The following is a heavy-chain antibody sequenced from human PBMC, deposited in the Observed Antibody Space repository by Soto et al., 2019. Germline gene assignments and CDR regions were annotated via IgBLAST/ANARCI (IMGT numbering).Heavy chain of an antibody. CDR2: INPNSGGI. CDR3: ARGIAVAAPDS. D-gene: IGHD6-19*01. CDR1: GYPFTGYY. Sequence: XSVKGSCKASGYPFTGYYMHWVRQAPGQGLEWMGWINPNSGGINYAQKFQGRVTMTRDTSISTAYMELSRLRSDDTAVYYCARGIAVAAPDSWGQGTLVTVSS. J-gene: IGHJ4*02. V-gene: IGHV1-2*02.